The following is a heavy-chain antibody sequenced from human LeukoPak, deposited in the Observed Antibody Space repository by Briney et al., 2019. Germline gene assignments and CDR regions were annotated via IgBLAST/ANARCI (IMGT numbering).Heavy chain of an antibody. CDR3: TRAVAGDNWFDP. D-gene: IGHD6-19*01. CDR2: IRSKAYGGTT. CDR1: GFTFSSYG. Sequence: GGTLRLSCAASGFTFSSYGMSWVRQAPGKGLEWVGFIRSKAYGGTTEYAASVKGRFTISRDDSKSIAYLQMNSLKTEDTAVYYCTRAVAGDNWFDPWGQGTLVTVSS. J-gene: IGHJ5*02. V-gene: IGHV3-49*04.